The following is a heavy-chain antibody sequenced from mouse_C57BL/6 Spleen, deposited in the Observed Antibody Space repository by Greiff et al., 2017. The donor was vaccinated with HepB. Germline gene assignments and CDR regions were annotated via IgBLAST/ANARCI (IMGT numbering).Heavy chain of an antibody. D-gene: IGHD2-4*01. V-gene: IGHV1-55*01. CDR3: ARGDYDYDEKGY. CDR2: IYPGSGST. Sequence: QVQLQQPGAELVKPGASVKMSCKASGYTFTSYWITWVKQRPGQGLEWIGDIYPGSGSTNYNEKFKSKATLTVDTSSSTAYMQLSSLTSEDSAVYYCARGDYDYDEKGYWGQGTTLTVSS. CDR1: GYTFTSYW. J-gene: IGHJ2*01.